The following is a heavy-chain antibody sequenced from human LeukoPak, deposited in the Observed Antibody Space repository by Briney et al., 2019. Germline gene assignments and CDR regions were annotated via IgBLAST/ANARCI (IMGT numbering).Heavy chain of an antibody. CDR2: IYGGGST. J-gene: IGHJ3*02. V-gene: IGHV3-66*02. D-gene: IGHD1-26*01. Sequence: GGSLRLSCAVSAFTVSSNYVSWVRQAPGKGLEWVSVIYGGGSTNYADYVKGRFTISRDNSKNTLYLQMNSLRAEDTAVYYCARDHSGSYQRAFDIWGQGTMVTVSS. CDR1: AFTVSSNY. CDR3: ARDHSGSYQRAFDI.